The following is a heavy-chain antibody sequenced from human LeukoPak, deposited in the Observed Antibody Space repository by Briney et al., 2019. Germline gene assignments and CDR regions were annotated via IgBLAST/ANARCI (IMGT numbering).Heavy chain of an antibody. CDR2: INHSGST. Sequence: SETLSLTCTVSGGSISSSSYYWSWIRQPPGKGLEWIGEINHSGSTNYNPSLKSRVTISVDTSKNQFSLKLSSVTAADTAVYYCARSRWAYYYYMDVWGKGTTVTISS. CDR3: ARSRWAYYYYMDV. CDR1: GGSISSSSYY. J-gene: IGHJ6*03. V-gene: IGHV4-39*07. D-gene: IGHD5-24*01.